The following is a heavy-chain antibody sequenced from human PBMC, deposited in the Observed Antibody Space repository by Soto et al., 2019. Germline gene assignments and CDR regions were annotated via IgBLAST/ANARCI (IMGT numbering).Heavy chain of an antibody. D-gene: IGHD2-15*01. J-gene: IGHJ5*02. CDR1: GFTFSSYA. V-gene: IGHV3-30-3*01. CDR3: ARDPGGSGGSCYSSPCSWFDP. CDR2: ISYDGSNK. Sequence: GGSLRLSCAASGFTFSSYAMHWVRQAPGKGLEWVAVISYDGSNKYYADSVKGRFTISRDNSKNTLYLQMNSLRAEDTAVYYCARDPGGSGGSCYSSPCSWFDPWGQGTLVTVSS.